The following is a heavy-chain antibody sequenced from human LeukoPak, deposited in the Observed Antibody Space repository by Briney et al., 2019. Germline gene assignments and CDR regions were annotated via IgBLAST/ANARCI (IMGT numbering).Heavy chain of an antibody. V-gene: IGHV1-2*02. CDR2: INPKSGGT. D-gene: IGHD3-22*01. CDR3: ARDQYDSSGYSGPRSYYYMDV. CDR1: GYTFSDYY. J-gene: IGHJ6*03. Sequence: ASVKVSCTASGYTFSDYYTHWLRQAPGQGLEWMGWINPKSGGTNYAQYFQGRVTMTRDTSSTTVYMELSRLRSDDTAVYYCARDQYDSSGYSGPRSYYYMDVWGKGTTVTVSS.